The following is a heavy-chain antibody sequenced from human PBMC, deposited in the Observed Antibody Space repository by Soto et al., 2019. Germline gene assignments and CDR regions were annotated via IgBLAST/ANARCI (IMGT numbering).Heavy chain of an antibody. CDR2: TYYRSKWYN. CDR1: GDSVSSNSAA. J-gene: IGHJ4*02. D-gene: IGHD6-19*01. V-gene: IGHV6-1*01. Sequence: SQTLSLTCAISGDSVSSNSAAWNWIRQSPSRGLEWLGRTYYRSKWYNDYAVSVKSRITINPDTSKNQFSLQLNSVTPEDTAVNYCVRAYDSSGWYNLFVYWGQGTLVTVS. CDR3: VRAYDSSGWYNLFVY.